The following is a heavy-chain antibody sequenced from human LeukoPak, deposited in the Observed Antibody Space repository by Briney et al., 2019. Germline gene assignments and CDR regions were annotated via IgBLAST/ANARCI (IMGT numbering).Heavy chain of an antibody. J-gene: IGHJ3*02. CDR2: IYYSGST. CDR3: AKKSCSSTSCYAFDI. D-gene: IGHD2-2*01. Sequence: PSETLSLTCTVSGGSISSGDYYWSWIRQPPGKGLEWIGYIYYSGSTYYNPSLKSRVTISVDTSKNQFSLELSSLTAADTAVYYCAKKSCSSTSCYAFDIWGQGTMVTVSS. CDR1: GGSISSGDYY. V-gene: IGHV4-30-4*08.